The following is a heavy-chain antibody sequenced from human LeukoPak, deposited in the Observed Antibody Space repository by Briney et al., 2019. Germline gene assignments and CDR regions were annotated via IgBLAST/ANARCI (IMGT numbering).Heavy chain of an antibody. Sequence: PGGSLRLTCAPSGFTFTTYTMNWVRQAPGKGLEWVSSISSGSGYIYYADSVKGRFTISRDNAKNSLYLQMNSLRAEDTAVYYCARSNDLDYWGQGTLVTVSS. V-gene: IGHV3-21*01. D-gene: IGHD1-1*01. CDR1: GFTFTTYT. CDR3: ARSNDLDY. J-gene: IGHJ4*02. CDR2: ISSGSGYI.